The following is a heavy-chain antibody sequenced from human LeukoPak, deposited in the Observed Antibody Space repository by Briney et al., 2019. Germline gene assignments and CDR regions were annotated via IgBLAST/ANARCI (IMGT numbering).Heavy chain of an antibody. D-gene: IGHD1-26*01. V-gene: IGHV3-7*01. J-gene: IGHJ4*02. Sequence: GGSLRLSCAASGFSFSNYWMSWVRQAPGKGLEWVANIKQDGSEKYYVDSVKGRFTISRDNAKNSLYLQMDTLRAEDTAVYYCAIDSWELRRYWGQGTLVTVSS. CDR1: GFSFSNYW. CDR2: IKQDGSEK. CDR3: AIDSWELRRY.